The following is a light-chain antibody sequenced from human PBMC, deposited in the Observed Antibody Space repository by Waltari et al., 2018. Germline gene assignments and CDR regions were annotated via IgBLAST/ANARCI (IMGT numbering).Light chain of an antibody. V-gene: IGKV1-27*01. Sequence: DIQMTQSPSSLSASVGDRFTITCRASQGISYSLAWYQQKPGKVPKLLIYAASTLQSCVPSRFSGSGSGADFTLTISSLQPEDVATYYCLKYYTAPWTFGQGTKVEIK. CDR2: AAS. CDR3: LKYYTAPWT. CDR1: QGISYS. J-gene: IGKJ1*01.